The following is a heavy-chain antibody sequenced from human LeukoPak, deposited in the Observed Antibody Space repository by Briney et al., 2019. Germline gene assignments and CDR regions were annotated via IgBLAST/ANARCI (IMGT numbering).Heavy chain of an antibody. D-gene: IGHD3-3*01. CDR3: ARVIRTFWSGYYLNWFDP. CDR2: MNPDSGNT. Sequence: ASVKVSCKASGGTFSNYAISWVRQATGQGLEWMGWMNPDSGNTGYAQKFQGRVTITRNTSISTAYMELSSLRSEDTAVYYCARVIRTFWSGYYLNWFDPWGQGTLVTVSS. V-gene: IGHV1-8*01. J-gene: IGHJ5*02. CDR1: GGTFSNYA.